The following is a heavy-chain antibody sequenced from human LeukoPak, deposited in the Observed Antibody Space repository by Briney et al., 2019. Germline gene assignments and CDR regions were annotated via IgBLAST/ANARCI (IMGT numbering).Heavy chain of an antibody. J-gene: IGHJ6*02. D-gene: IGHD3-3*01. CDR2: INHSGST. V-gene: IGHV4-34*01. CDR1: GGSFSGYY. Sequence: SETLSLTCAVYGGSFSGYYWSWIRQPPGKGLEWIGKINHSGSTNYNPSLKSRVTISVDTSKNQFSLKLSSVTAADTAVYYCARPMHYDFWSGYPYGMDVWGQGTTVTVSS. CDR3: ARPMHYDFWSGYPYGMDV.